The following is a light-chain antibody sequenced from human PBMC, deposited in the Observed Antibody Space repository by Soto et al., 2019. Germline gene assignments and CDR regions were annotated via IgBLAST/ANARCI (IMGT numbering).Light chain of an antibody. CDR1: SSDVGSYNL. V-gene: IGLV2-23*01. CDR3: CSYAGSSTVV. CDR2: EGS. J-gene: IGLJ2*01. Sequence: QSALTQPASVSGSPGQSITISCTGTSSDVGSYNLVSWYQQHPGKAPKLMIYEGSKRPSGFSNRFSGSKSGNTASLTISGLQAEDEADYYCCSYAGSSTVVFGGGTQRTVL.